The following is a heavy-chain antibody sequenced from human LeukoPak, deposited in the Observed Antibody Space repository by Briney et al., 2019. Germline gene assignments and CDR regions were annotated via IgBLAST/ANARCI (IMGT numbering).Heavy chain of an antibody. Sequence: PGGSLRLSCAASGFTFSSYAMSWVRQAPGKGLEWVSAISGSGGSTYYADSVKGRFTISRDNSKNTLYLQMNSLRAEDTAVYYCASTQNTYYYDSSGYYYLNYWGQGTLVTVSS. CDR2: ISGSGGST. CDR1: GFTFSSYA. V-gene: IGHV3-23*01. J-gene: IGHJ4*02. CDR3: ASTQNTYYYDSSGYYYLNY. D-gene: IGHD3-22*01.